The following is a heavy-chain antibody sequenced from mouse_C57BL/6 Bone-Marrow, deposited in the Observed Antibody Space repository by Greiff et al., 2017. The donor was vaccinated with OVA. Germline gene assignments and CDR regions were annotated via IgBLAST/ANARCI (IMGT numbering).Heavy chain of an antibody. CDR1: GYTFTSYG. D-gene: IGHD2-5*01. J-gene: IGHJ2*01. Sequence: VKLQQSGAELARPGASVKLSCKASGYTFTSYGISWVKQRTGQGLEWIGEIYPRSGNTYYNEKFKGKATLTADKSSSTAYMELRSLTSEDSAVYFCARRRGYSNYDYFDYWGQGTTLTVSS. CDR2: IYPRSGNT. CDR3: ARRRGYSNYDYFDY. V-gene: IGHV1-81*01.